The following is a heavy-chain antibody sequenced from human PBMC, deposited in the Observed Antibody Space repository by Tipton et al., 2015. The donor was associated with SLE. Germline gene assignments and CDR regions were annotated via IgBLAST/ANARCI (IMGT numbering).Heavy chain of an antibody. CDR2: IKSKPYSGTT. J-gene: IGHJ1*01. Sequence: SLRLSCTASGFTFGDYAMSWFRQAPGKGLEWVGFIKSKPYSGTTEYAASVKGRFTISRDDSKSIAYLQMNSLKTEDTGVYYCSREASITMFRGDIVGYFQYWGQGTLVTVSS. CDR1: GFTFGDYA. CDR3: SREASITMFRGDIVGYFQY. V-gene: IGHV3-49*03. D-gene: IGHD3-10*01.